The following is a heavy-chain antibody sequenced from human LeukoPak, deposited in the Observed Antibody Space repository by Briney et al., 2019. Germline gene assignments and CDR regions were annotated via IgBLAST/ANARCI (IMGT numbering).Heavy chain of an antibody. J-gene: IGHJ4*02. CDR1: GFTFSSYA. CDR3: AIMHPYYDGNGYWVQ. V-gene: IGHV3-23*01. CDR2: INTSGGST. Sequence: HPGGSLRLSCAASGFTFSSYAMSWVRQAPGKGLEWVSGINTSGGSTAYADSVKGRFTISRDNPRNTLYMQMNSLRAEDTALYYCAIMHPYYDGNGYWVQWGQGTLVTVSS. D-gene: IGHD3-22*01.